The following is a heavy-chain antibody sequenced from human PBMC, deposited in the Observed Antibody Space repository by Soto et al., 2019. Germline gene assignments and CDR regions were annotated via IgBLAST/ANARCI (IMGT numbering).Heavy chain of an antibody. CDR2: IYWDDDK. D-gene: IGHD2-15*01. J-gene: IGHJ5*02. Sequence: QITLKESGPTLVKPTQTLTLTCTFSGFSLSTSGVGVGWIRQPPGKALEWLALIYWDDDKRYSPSLKSRLTNTKDTSXSQXGXKMTNMDPVDTATYYCAHRPAYCSGGSCYFSSWFDPWGQGTLVTVSS. CDR1: GFSLSTSGVG. CDR3: AHRPAYCSGGSCYFSSWFDP. V-gene: IGHV2-5*02.